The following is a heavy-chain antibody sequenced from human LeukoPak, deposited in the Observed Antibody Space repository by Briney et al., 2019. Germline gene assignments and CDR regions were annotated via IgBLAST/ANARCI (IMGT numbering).Heavy chain of an antibody. CDR2: IIASFGIA. Sequence: SVKVSCKASGGTLSRYAISWVRQAPGQGLEWMGGIIASFGIANYAQKFQGRVTISADESSGTAYMELSRLRSDDTAVYYCARVLFYSSGNKSNRVDYWGQGTLVTVSS. J-gene: IGHJ4*02. D-gene: IGHD6-19*01. CDR3: ARVLFYSSGNKSNRVDY. CDR1: GGTLSRYA. V-gene: IGHV1-69*01.